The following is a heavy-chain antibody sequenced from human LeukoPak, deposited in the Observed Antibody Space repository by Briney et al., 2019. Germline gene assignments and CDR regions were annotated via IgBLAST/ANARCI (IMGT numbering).Heavy chain of an antibody. J-gene: IGHJ6*02. CDR2: ISYDGSNK. CDR3: ARDARSQVKNYYGMDV. Sequence: GGSLRLSCAASGFTFSSYAMHWVRQAPGKGLEWVAVISYDGSNKYYADSVKGRFTISRDNSKNTLYLQMNSLRAEDTAVYYCARDARSQVKNYYGMDVWGQGTTVTVSS. V-gene: IGHV3-30-3*01. D-gene: IGHD3-10*01. CDR1: GFTFSSYA.